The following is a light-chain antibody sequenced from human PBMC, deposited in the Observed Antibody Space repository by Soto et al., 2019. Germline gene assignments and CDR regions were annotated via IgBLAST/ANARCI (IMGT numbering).Light chain of an antibody. Sequence: SVLTQPASVSGSPGQSITISCTGTSSDVGGYNYVSWYQQHPGKAPKLMIYEVSNRPSGVSDRFSASKSGNTASLTISGLQAEDEADYYCSSYTGTLDVFGTGTKVTVL. CDR2: EVS. J-gene: IGLJ1*01. CDR1: SSDVGGYNY. V-gene: IGLV2-14*01. CDR3: SSYTGTLDV.